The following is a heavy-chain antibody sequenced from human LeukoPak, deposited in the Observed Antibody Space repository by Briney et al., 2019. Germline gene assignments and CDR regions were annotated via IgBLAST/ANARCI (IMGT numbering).Heavy chain of an antibody. CDR2: ISSSSSYI. V-gene: IGHV3-21*01. Sequence: PGCSLRLSSATSGFTFRSYSMNWVRQAPGKGLEWVSSISSSSSYIYYADSVKGRFTISRDNAKNSLYLQMNSLRAEDTAVYYCARDYEGDYVDWGQGTLVTVSS. J-gene: IGHJ4*02. CDR1: GFTFRSYS. CDR3: ARDYEGDYVD. D-gene: IGHD4-17*01.